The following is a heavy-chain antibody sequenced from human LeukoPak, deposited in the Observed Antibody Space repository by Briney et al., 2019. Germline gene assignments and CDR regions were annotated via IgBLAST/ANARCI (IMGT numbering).Heavy chain of an antibody. Sequence: SETLSLTCTVSGGSISSYYWSWIRQPPGKGLEWIGYIYYSGSTNYNPSLKSRVTISVDTSKNQFSLKLSSVTAADTAVYYCARGGYIYGGHNWFDPWGQGTLVTVSS. CDR3: ARGGYIYGGHNWFDP. V-gene: IGHV4-59*01. D-gene: IGHD5-18*01. J-gene: IGHJ5*02. CDR1: GGSISSYY. CDR2: IYYSGST.